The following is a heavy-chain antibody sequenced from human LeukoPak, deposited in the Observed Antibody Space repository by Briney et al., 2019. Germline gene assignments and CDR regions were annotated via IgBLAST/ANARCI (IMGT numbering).Heavy chain of an antibody. J-gene: IGHJ2*01. CDR3: ARDPGGADL. D-gene: IGHD3-16*01. V-gene: IGHV3-48*03. Sequence: GGSLRLYCAASGFTVSSNYMNWVRQAPGKGLEWVSYIGSSGSTIYYTDSVKGRFTISRDNAKNSLYLQMNSLRADDTAVYYCARDPGGADLWGRGTLVTVSS. CDR1: GFTVSSNY. CDR2: IGSSGSTI.